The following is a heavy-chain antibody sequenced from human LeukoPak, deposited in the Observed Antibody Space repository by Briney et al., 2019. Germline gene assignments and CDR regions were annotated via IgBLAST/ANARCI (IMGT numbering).Heavy chain of an antibody. J-gene: IGHJ4*02. CDR3: AKDSLAGYLRGYFDD. D-gene: IGHD3-9*01. CDR1: GFTFSTCG. V-gene: IGHV3-30*18. Sequence: GGSLRLSCAASGFTFSTCGMHWVRQAPGRGLEWVAVISYDGTNKYYTDSVKGRFTISRDNSKNTLYLQMNSLRPEDTAVFYCAKDSLAGYLRGYFDDWGQGTQVTVSS. CDR2: ISYDGTNK.